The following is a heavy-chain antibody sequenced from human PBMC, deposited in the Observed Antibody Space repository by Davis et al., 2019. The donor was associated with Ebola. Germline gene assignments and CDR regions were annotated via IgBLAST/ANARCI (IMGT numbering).Heavy chain of an antibody. CDR1: GFTFSNYG. CDR2: VKSDGSFT. CDR3: ARGSRNMDV. V-gene: IGHV3-74*01. Sequence: PGGSLRLSCAASGFTFSNYGMHWVRQAPGKGLESVSVVKSDGSFTSYADSVKGRFTISRDNAKDSLYLQMNSLRAEDTAVYYCARGSRNMDVWGQGTTVTVSS. J-gene: IGHJ6*02.